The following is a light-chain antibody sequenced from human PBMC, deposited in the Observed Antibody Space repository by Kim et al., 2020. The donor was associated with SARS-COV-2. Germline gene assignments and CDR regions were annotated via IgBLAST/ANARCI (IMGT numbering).Light chain of an antibody. CDR2: GAS. CDR3: QQYDDWPPWT. CDR1: QSVGTN. V-gene: IGKV3-15*01. Sequence: VSPGERATHSCRASQSVGTNVAWYQQKAGQAPQLLIYGASTRAAGIPARFSGSGSGTEFTLTISSLQSEDLAVYSCQQYDDWPPWTFGQGTKVEIK. J-gene: IGKJ1*01.